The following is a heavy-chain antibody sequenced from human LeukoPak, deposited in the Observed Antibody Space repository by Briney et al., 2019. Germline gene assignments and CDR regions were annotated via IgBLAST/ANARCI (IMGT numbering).Heavy chain of an antibody. CDR3: ARRGVVIRVILVGFHKEANYFDS. V-gene: IGHV3-23*01. Sequence: GGSLRLSCAVSGATLSNYGMSWVRQAPGKGLEWVAGISGSGGGTNYADSVKGRFTISRDNSKNTLYLQMSSLRAEDTAVYFCARRGVVIRVILVGFHKEANYFDSWGQGALVTVSS. CDR2: ISGSGGGT. D-gene: IGHD3-22*01. J-gene: IGHJ4*02. CDR1: GATLSNYG.